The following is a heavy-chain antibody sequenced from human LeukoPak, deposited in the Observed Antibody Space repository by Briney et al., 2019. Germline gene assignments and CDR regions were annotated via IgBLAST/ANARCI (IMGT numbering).Heavy chain of an antibody. J-gene: IGHJ4*02. CDR3: ARWCCSGGSCYYGVYGYFDY. V-gene: IGHV3-66*01. CDR2: IYSGGST. D-gene: IGHD2-15*01. CDR1: GFTVSSNY. Sequence: GGSLRLSCAASGFTVSSNYMSWVRQAPGKGLEWVSVIYSGGSTYYADSVKGRFTISRDNSKNTLYLQMNSLRAEDTAVYYCARWCCSGGSCYYGVYGYFDYWGQGTLVTVSS.